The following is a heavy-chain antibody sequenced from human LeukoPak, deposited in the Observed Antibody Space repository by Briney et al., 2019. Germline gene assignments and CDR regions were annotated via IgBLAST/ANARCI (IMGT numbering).Heavy chain of an antibody. Sequence: PGGSLRLSCAASGFTFSSYAMGWVRQAPGKGLEWVSAISGSGGSTYYADSVKGRFTISRDNSKNTLHLQMNSLRAEDTAVYYCARGKWELLLYYYYYMDVWGKGTTVTVSS. CDR1: GFTFSSYA. D-gene: IGHD1-26*01. CDR3: ARGKWELLLYYYYYMDV. CDR2: ISGSGGST. J-gene: IGHJ6*03. V-gene: IGHV3-23*01.